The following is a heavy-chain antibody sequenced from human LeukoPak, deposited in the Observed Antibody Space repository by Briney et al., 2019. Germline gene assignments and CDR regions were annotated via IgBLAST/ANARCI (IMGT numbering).Heavy chain of an antibody. Sequence: ASVTVSCKVSGYTLTDLSIHWVRQAPGPGLGWMGGFYPYDGETIYSHTFQDRVTMTEVTSTDTAYMELSSLRSEVTAVYYCATGNRPYYYDSSGYYDFDYWGQGTLVTVSS. CDR2: FYPYDGET. CDR3: ATGNRPYYYDSSGYYDFDY. J-gene: IGHJ4*02. CDR1: GYTLTDLS. D-gene: IGHD3-22*01. V-gene: IGHV1-24*01.